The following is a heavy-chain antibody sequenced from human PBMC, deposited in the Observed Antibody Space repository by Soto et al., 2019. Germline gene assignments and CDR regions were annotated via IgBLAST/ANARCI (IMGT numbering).Heavy chain of an antibody. CDR1: GGTFSSYA. J-gene: IGHJ6*02. D-gene: IGHD2-21*02. CDR2: IIPIFGTA. V-gene: IGHV1-69*13. CDR3: ARDRHIVVVTAPPYYGMDV. Sequence: AASVKVSCKASGGTFSSYAISWVRQAPGQGLEWMGGIIPIFGTANYAQKFQGRVTITADESTSTAYMELSSLRSEDTAVYYCARDRHIVVVTAPPYYGMDVWGQGTTVNVSS.